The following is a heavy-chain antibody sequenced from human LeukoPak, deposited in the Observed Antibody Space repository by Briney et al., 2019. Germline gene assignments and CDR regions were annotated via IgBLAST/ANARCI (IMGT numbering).Heavy chain of an antibody. D-gene: IGHD3-22*01. J-gene: IGHJ5*02. V-gene: IGHV4-30-4*01. Sequence: SQTLSLTCTVSGGSISSGDYYWSWIRQPPGKGLEWIGYIYYSGSTYYSPSLKSRVAISVATTKNPFSPKRRSVTAADTAVYYRPRAKRDTTGYYPRGNWFDPRGQGTPVTVSS. CDR2: IYYSGST. CDR3: PRAKRDTTGYYPRGNWFDP. CDR1: GGSISSGDYY.